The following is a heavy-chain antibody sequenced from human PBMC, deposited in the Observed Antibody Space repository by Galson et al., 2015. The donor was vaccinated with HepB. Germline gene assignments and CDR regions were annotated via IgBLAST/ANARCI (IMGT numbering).Heavy chain of an antibody. CDR2: ISSSSSTI. J-gene: IGHJ5*02. V-gene: IGHV3-48*04. Sequence: SLRLSCAASGFTFSSYSMNWVRQAPGKGLEWVSYISSSSSTIYYADSVKGRFTISRDNAKNSLYLQMNSLRAEDTAVYYCAGTGTMIVFGATGGWFDPWGQGTLVTVSS. D-gene: IGHD3-22*01. CDR3: AGTGTMIVFGATGGWFDP. CDR1: GFTFSSYS.